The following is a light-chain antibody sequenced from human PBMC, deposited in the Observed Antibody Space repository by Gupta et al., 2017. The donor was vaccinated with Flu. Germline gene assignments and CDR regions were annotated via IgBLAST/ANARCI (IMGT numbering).Light chain of an antibody. J-gene: IGKJ2*01. CDR2: DAS. CDR3: QLDHNLPSAI. CDR1: QDISNY. V-gene: IGKV1-33*01. Sequence: DIHMTQSPSSLSASVGDRVTITCQANQDISNYLNWYQHKPGKAPKLLIYDASNWETGVPSRFSGSGSGTDFTFTITSRQPEDVGTYYCQLDHNLPSAIFGQGTKLEIK.